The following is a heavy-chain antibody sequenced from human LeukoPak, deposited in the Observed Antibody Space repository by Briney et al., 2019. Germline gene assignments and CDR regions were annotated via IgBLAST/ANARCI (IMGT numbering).Heavy chain of an antibody. V-gene: IGHV1-18*01. CDR3: ARVRNGASWPWEWFDP. CDR2: ISAYNLNT. D-gene: IGHD2-8*01. J-gene: IGHJ5*02. CDR1: GYTFNGYA. Sequence: ASVKVSCKASGYTFNGYAITWVRQAPGQGLEWMGWISAYNLNTNYAQNLQGRVTMTIDTSTTTAYMELRSLRFDDTAVYYCARVRNGASWPWEWFDPWGQGTLVTVSS.